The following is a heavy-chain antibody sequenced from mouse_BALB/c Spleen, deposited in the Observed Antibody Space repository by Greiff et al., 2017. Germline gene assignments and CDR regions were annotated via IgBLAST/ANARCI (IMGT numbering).Heavy chain of an antibody. Sequence: QVQLKESGAELMKPGASVKISCKATGYTFSSYWTEWVKQRPGHGLECIGEILPGSGSTNYNEKFKGKATFTADTSSNTSYMQLSSLTSEDSAVYYCAKGPYYYGSSYPDYWGQGTTLTVSS. J-gene: IGHJ2*01. CDR2: ILPGSGST. CDR1: GYTFSSYW. CDR3: AKGPYYYGSSYPDY. V-gene: IGHV1-9*01. D-gene: IGHD1-1*01.